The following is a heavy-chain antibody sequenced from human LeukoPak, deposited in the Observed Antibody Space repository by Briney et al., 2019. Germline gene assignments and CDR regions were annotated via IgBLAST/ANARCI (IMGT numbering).Heavy chain of an antibody. J-gene: IGHJ6*02. D-gene: IGHD5-24*01. CDR3: ARVRGGYNQYYYYGMDV. Sequence: ASVKVSCKASGYTFTSYDINWVRQATGQGLEWMGWMNPNSGNTGYAQKFQGRVTMTRNTSISTAYMELSSLRSEDTAVYYCARVRGGYNQYYYYGMDVWGQGTTVTVSS. CDR1: GYTFTSYD. V-gene: IGHV1-8*01. CDR2: MNPNSGNT.